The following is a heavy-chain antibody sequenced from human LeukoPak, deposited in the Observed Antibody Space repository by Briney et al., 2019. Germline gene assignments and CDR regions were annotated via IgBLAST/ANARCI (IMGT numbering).Heavy chain of an antibody. J-gene: IGHJ6*03. CDR3: ARSQLGSGYYSGYYYYYYMDV. V-gene: IGHV3-30*03. CDR2: ISYDGSNK. CDR1: GFTFSSYG. D-gene: IGHD3-22*01. Sequence: GRSLRLSCAASGFTFSSYGMHWVRQAPGKGLEWVAVISYDGSNKYYADSVKGRFTISRDNSKNTLYLQMNSLRAEDTAVYYCARSQLGSGYYSGYYYYYYMDVWGKGTTVTISS.